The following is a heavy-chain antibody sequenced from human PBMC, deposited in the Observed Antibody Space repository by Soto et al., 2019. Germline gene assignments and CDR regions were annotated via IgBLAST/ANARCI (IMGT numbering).Heavy chain of an antibody. CDR3: TRGMVRGVIITTSFDY. D-gene: IGHD3-10*01. Sequence: GGSLRLSCTASGFTFGDYAMSWFRQAPGKGLEWVGFIRSKAYGGTTEYAASVKGRFTISRDDSKSIAYLQMNSLKTEDTAVYYCTRGMVRGVIITTSFDYWGQGTLVTVSS. V-gene: IGHV3-49*03. J-gene: IGHJ4*02. CDR1: GFTFGDYA. CDR2: IRSKAYGGTT.